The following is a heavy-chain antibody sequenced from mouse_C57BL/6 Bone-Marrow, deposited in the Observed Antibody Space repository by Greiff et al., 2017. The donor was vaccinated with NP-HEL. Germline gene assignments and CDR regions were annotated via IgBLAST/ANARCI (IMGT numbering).Heavy chain of an antibody. CDR2: ISSSGSYT. CDR3: ARHHLQLGGFAY. CDR1: GFSFSSYG. Sequence: EVKLVESGGDLVKPGGSLKLSCAASGFSFSSYGMSWVRQTPDKRLEWVATISSSGSYTYYPDSVKGRFTISRDNATNTLYLQMSRLTSEDAAMYYCARHHLQLGGFAYWGQGTLVTVSA. D-gene: IGHD1-1*02. J-gene: IGHJ3*01. V-gene: IGHV5-6*01.